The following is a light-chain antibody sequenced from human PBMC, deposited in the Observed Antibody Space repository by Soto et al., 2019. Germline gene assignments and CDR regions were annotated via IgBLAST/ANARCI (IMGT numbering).Light chain of an antibody. J-gene: IGKJ4*01. CDR3: QQYNKWPLT. V-gene: IGKV3-15*01. CDR2: AVS. CDR1: QSVSSN. Sequence: EIVMTQSPATLSVPPGERATLSCRASQSVSSNLAWYQQKPGQAPRLLIYAVSTRATGIPARFSGSGSGTEFILTISSLQSEDFAVYYCQQYNKWPLTFGGGTKVEIK.